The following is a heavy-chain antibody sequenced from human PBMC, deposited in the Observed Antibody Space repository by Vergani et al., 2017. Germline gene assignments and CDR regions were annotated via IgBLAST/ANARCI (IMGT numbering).Heavy chain of an antibody. J-gene: IGHJ5*02. D-gene: IGHD1-26*01. V-gene: IGHV4-38-2*02. CDR2: IYHSGST. Sequence: QVQLQESGPGLVKPSETLSLTCAVSGYSISSGYYWGWIRQPPGKGLEWIGSIYHSGSTYYNPSLKSRVTISVDTSKNQFSLKLSSVTAADTAVYYCAREDSGSYYDWFDPWGQGTLVTVSS. CDR3: AREDSGSYYDWFDP. CDR1: GYSISSGYY.